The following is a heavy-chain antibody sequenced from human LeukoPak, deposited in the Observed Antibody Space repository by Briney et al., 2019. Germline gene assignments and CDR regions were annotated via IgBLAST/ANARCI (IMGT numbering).Heavy chain of an antibody. D-gene: IGHD5-18*01. J-gene: IGHJ4*02. Sequence: PGGSLRLSCAASGFTFSSYSMNWVRQAPGKGLEWVSSISSGSSYIYYADSVKGRFTISRDNAKNSLYLQMNSLRAEDTAVYYCARIQSDTALALRVDYWGQGTLVTVSS. V-gene: IGHV3-21*01. CDR3: ARIQSDTALALRVDY. CDR2: ISSGSSYI. CDR1: GFTFSSYS.